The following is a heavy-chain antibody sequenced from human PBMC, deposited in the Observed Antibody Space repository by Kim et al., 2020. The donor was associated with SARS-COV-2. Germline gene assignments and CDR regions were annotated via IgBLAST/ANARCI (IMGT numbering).Heavy chain of an antibody. V-gene: IGHV7-4-1*02. CDR1: GYTFTSYA. J-gene: IGHJ4*02. Sequence: ASVKVSCKASGYTFTSYAINWVRQTPGQGLEWMGWIKTNTGSPTYAQGFTGRFVFSLDTSVSTAYLQISSLKAEDTAVYFCTRVRDRIAAAAMGFGYWGQGTLVTVSS. CDR3: TRVRDRIAAAAMGFGY. CDR2: IKTNTGSP. D-gene: IGHD6-13*01.